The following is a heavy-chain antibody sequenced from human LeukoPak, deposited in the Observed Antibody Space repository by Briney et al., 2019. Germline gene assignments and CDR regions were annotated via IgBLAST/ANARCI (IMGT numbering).Heavy chain of an antibody. V-gene: IGHV3-48*02. CDR1: GXTFSTYS. Sequence: GGSLRLSCVASGXTFSTYSMNWVRQAPGKGLEWISYITGGSTSIYYADSVKGRFTISRDNAKNSLFLQMNSLRDDDTAVYYCARRIEFWGQGTLVTVSS. CDR2: ITGGSTSI. J-gene: IGHJ4*02. CDR3: ARRIEF.